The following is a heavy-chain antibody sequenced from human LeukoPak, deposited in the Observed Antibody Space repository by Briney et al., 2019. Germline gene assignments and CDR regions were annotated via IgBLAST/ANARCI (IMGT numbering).Heavy chain of an antibody. CDR1: GGSFSGYY. J-gene: IGHJ3*02. V-gene: IGHV4-34*01. D-gene: IGHD3-10*01. CDR2: INHSGST. CDR3: ARSYRVTMVRGNKVFDM. Sequence: SGTLSLTCAVYGGSFSGYYWSWIRQPPGKGLEWIGEINHSGSTNYNPSLKSRVTISVDTSKNQFSLKLSSVTAADTAVYYCARSYRVTMVRGNKVFDMWGQGTMVTVSS.